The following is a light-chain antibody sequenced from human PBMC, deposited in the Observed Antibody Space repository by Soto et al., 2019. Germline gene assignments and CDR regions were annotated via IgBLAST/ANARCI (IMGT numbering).Light chain of an antibody. J-gene: IGKJ1*01. V-gene: IGKV3-15*01. CDR2: DAS. CDR1: QSVGIK. Sequence: EIVMTQSPATLSVSPGERATVSCRASQSVGIKLGWYQQKPGQAPRLLIYDASTRATGIPARFSGRGSGTEFTLTISSLQYEDFAVYYCQQYNDWPTWTFGQGTKVEIK. CDR3: QQYNDWPTWT.